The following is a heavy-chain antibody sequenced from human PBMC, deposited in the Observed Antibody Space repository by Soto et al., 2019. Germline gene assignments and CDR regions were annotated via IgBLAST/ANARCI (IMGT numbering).Heavy chain of an antibody. CDR2: INYDGST. CDR1: GASISSGGYS. V-gene: IGHV4-30-2*01. D-gene: IGHD1-26*01. CDR3: ARESGAGATNWFDP. J-gene: IGHJ5*02. Sequence: PSETLSLTCAISGASISSGGYSWRWIRQPPGKGLEWIGDINYDGSTYYNPSLKSRVTISVDRSKNHFSLKLTSVTAADTAVYFCARESGAGATNWFDPWGQGTLVTVSS.